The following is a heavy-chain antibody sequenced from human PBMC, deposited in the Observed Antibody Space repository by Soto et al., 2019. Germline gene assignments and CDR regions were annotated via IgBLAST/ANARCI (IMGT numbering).Heavy chain of an antibody. CDR1: GYTFTSYA. V-gene: IGHV1-3*05. D-gene: IGHD2-21*02. J-gene: IGHJ4*02. CDR2: INDGNGNT. Sequence: QVQLVQSGAEEKKPGASVKVSCKASGYTFTSYAMHWVRQAPGQRLEWMGWINDGNGNTKYSQKFQGRVTITRDTSASTAYMELSSLRSEDTAVYYCARSVGVVTALDYWGQGTLVTFSS. CDR3: ARSVGVVTALDY.